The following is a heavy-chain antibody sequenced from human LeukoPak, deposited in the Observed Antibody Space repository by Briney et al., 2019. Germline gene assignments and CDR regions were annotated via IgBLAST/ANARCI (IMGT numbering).Heavy chain of an antibody. Sequence: SETLSLTCTVSGGSVSSGSYYRSWIRQPPGKGLEWIGYIYYRVSTNYTPSLKSRVTISVDTSKNQFSLKLSSVTAADTAVYYCARFSSWYQAVGIWGQGTMVTVSS. CDR1: GGSVSSGSYY. V-gene: IGHV4-61*01. CDR2: IYYRVST. J-gene: IGHJ3*02. D-gene: IGHD6-13*01. CDR3: ARFSSWYQAVGI.